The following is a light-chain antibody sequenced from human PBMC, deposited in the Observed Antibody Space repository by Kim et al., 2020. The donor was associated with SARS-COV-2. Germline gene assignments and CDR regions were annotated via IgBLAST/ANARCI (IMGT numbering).Light chain of an antibody. V-gene: IGKV1-12*01. CDR3: QQSYSLPPT. J-gene: IGKJ3*01. CDR2: AAS. CDR1: QGISTW. Sequence: DIQMTQSPSSVSASVGDKVTITCRASQGISTWLAWYQQKPGKAPKLLIYAASDLQTGVPSRFSGSGSGTDFTLTIINLQPEDFATYSCQQSYSLPPTFGPGTKVDIK.